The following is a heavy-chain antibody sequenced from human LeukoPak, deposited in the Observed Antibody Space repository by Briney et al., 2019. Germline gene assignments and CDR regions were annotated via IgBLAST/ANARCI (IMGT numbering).Heavy chain of an antibody. Sequence: PGGSLRLSCAASGFTFSSYAMSWVRQAPGKGLEWVSTISGSGGSTYYADSVKGRFTISRDNSKNTLYLQMNSLRAEDTAVYYCAKDSSGCSGGGPFDYWGQGTLVTVSS. CDR2: ISGSGGST. D-gene: IGHD6-19*01. CDR1: GFTFSSYA. CDR3: AKDSSGCSGGGPFDY. V-gene: IGHV3-23*01. J-gene: IGHJ4*02.